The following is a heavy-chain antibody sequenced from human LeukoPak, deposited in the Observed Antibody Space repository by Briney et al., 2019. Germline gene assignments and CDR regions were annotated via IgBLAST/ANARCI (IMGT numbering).Heavy chain of an antibody. CDR2: ISAYNGNT. J-gene: IGHJ6*03. Sequence: ASVKVSCKASGYTFTSYGISWVRQAPGQGLEWMGWISAYNGNTNYAQKLQGRVTMTTDTSTSTAYMELRSLRSDDTAVYYCARAVPGALHCNSTSCYTDAYYMDVWDKGTTVTVSS. CDR3: ARAVPGALHCNSTSCYTDAYYMDV. D-gene: IGHD2-2*02. V-gene: IGHV1-18*01. CDR1: GYTFTSYG.